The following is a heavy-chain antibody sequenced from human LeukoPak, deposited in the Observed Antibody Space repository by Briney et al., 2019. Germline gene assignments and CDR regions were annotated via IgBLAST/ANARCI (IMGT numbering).Heavy chain of an antibody. V-gene: IGHV3-23*01. CDR3: ARDYADYVGYFFFDY. CDR1: GFTFNNYA. J-gene: IGHJ4*02. Sequence: GGSLRLSCAASGFTFNNYAMNWVRQAPGEGLERVSSISGGGETTYYADSAKGRFTISRDNSQNTLYLQMNSLRAEDTAVYYCARDYADYVGYFFFDYWGQGTLVTVSS. CDR2: ISGGGETT. D-gene: IGHD4-17*01.